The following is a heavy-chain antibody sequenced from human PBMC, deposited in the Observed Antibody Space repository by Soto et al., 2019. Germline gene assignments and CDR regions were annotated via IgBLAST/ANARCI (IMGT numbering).Heavy chain of an antibody. V-gene: IGHV4-39*01. CDR2: IYYSGST. CDR3: ARQRPSCGIDEAYFYYGMDV. J-gene: IGHJ6*02. D-gene: IGHD2-15*01. CDR1: GGSISSSSYY. Sequence: QLQLQESGPGLVKPSETLSLTCTVSGGSISSSSYYWGWIRQPPGKGLEWIGSIYYSGSTYYNPSLKSRVTISVDTSKIQCSLKLSSVTAADTAVYYCARQRPSCGIDEAYFYYGMDVWGQGTTVTVSS.